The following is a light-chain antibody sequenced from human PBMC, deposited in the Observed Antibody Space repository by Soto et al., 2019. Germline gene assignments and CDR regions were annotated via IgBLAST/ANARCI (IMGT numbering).Light chain of an antibody. CDR3: GTWDSRLSADI. Sequence: QSVLTQPPSVSAAPGQMVTISCSGSSSNIGNNYVSWYRQFPGTAPKLLIYDNNKRPSGIPDRFSGSKSGTSATLGITGLQTGDEADYYCGTWDSRLSADIFGGGTKLTVL. CDR2: DNN. V-gene: IGLV1-51*01. CDR1: SSNIGNNY. J-gene: IGLJ2*01.